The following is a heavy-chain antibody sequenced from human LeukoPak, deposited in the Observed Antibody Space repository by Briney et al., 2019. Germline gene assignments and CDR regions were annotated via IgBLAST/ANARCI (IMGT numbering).Heavy chain of an antibody. D-gene: IGHD3-10*01. CDR2: IHKDGSEQ. Sequence: QSGGSLRLSCAASGFTFSRYWMTWVRQAPGKGLEWVANIHKDGSEQYYVDSVRGRFTISRDNAKDLVSLQMNSRGVEDTAVYFXXXXXXYGSGAEAFDYWGQGTLVTVSS. CDR3: XXXXXYGSGAEAFDY. CDR1: GFTFSRYW. V-gene: IGHV3-7*03. J-gene: IGHJ4*02.